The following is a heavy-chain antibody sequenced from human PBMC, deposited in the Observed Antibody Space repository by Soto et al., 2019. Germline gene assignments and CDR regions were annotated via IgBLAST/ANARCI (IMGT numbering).Heavy chain of an antibody. Sequence: QVQLMQSGAEVKKPGASVKVSCKASGNTFTNYYIHWVRQAPGQGLEWMGTINPSGGHSTYAQKFLGRVTMNRDMSTSTCYMELTSLRSEDKAVYYCARGGHVVVVTAAFDYWGQGTLVTVSS. CDR1: GNTFTNYY. J-gene: IGHJ4*02. CDR3: ARGGHVVVVTAAFDY. D-gene: IGHD2-21*02. CDR2: INPSGGHS. V-gene: IGHV1-46*01.